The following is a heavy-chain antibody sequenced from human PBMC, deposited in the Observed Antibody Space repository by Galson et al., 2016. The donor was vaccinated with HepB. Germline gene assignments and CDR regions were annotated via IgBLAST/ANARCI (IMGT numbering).Heavy chain of an antibody. D-gene: IGHD1-26*01. CDR3: AVGGHVDY. V-gene: IGHV3-23*01. CDR1: GFTLSNSA. J-gene: IGHJ4*02. CDR2: MSDSGGST. Sequence: SLRLSCAASGFTLSNSAMSWVRQAPGKGLEWVSAMSDSGGSTYYADSAKGRFTISRDNSKNTLYLQMNSLRVDDTAVYYCAVGGHVDYCGQGTLVTVSS.